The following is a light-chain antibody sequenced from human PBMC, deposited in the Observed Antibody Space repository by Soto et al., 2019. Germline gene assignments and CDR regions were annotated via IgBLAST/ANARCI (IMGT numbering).Light chain of an antibody. V-gene: IGKV1-5*01. CDR1: QTIHSF. J-gene: IGKJ1*01. CDR3: QQFHSFPWT. Sequence: DIQMTQSPSTLSASVGDRVTITCRASQTIHSFLAWYQQKAGKAPKLLIYDASNLESGVPSRFSGSGSGTEFTLTVSSLQPDDFATFYCQQFHSFPWTFGQGTKMEI. CDR2: DAS.